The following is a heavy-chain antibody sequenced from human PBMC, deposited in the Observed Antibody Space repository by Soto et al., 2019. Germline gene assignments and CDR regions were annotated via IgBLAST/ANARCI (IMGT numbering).Heavy chain of an antibody. CDR3: ARDKITGRFDY. Sequence: QVQLQQWGAGLLKPSETLSLTCAVYGGSFSGYYWTWIRQPPGTGLEWIGEVKHSGSTNYNPSLKSRVTISVDTSKNQFSLKLTSVTDADTAVYYCARDKITGRFDYWGQGTLVTVSS. CDR1: GGSFSGYY. V-gene: IGHV4-34*01. D-gene: IGHD2-8*02. J-gene: IGHJ4*02. CDR2: VKHSGST.